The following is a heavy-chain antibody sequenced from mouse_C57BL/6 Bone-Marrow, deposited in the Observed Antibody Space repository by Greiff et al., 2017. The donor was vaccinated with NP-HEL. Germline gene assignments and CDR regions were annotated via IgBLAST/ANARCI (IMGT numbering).Heavy chain of an antibody. J-gene: IGHJ4*01. CDR1: GFNIKDDY. CDR2: IDPENGDT. CDR3: TYGNYGDAMDY. V-gene: IGHV14-4*01. Sequence: VQLQQSGAELVRPGASVKLSCTASGFNIKDDYMHWVKQRPEQGLEWIGWIDPENGDTEYASKFQGKATITADTSSNTAYLQLSSLTSEDTAVYYCTYGNYGDAMDYWGQGTSVTVSS. D-gene: IGHD2-1*01.